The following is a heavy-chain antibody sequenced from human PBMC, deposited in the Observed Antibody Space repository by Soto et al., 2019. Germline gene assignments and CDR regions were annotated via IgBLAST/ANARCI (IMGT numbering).Heavy chain of an antibody. J-gene: IGHJ3*02. CDR2: ISAYNGNT. V-gene: IGHV1-18*04. CDR1: GYTFTSYG. Sequence: QVQLVQSGAEVKKPGASVKVSCKASGYTFTSYGISWVRQAPGQGLEWMGWISAYNGNTNYAQKLQGRVSRTTDTSTSTDYMQLRSLRSDDTAVYSCGITMVRGVISVAFDIWGQGTMVTVPS. CDR3: GITMVRGVISVAFDI. D-gene: IGHD3-10*01.